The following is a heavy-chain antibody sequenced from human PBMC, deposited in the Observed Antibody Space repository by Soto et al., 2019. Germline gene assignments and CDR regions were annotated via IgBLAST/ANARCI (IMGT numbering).Heavy chain of an antibody. J-gene: IGHJ5*02. CDR3: ARVVPGAEAWFGP. V-gene: IGHV1-18*04. Sequence: ASVKVSCKASGYTFTTYGISWVRQAPGQGLEWMGWISPHTDSTNLAQKFQGRVIMTTDTSTSTGYMELRSLRSDDTAVYYCARVVPGAEAWFGPWGQGTLVTVSS. CDR1: GYTFTTYG. CDR2: ISPHTDST. D-gene: IGHD2-2*01.